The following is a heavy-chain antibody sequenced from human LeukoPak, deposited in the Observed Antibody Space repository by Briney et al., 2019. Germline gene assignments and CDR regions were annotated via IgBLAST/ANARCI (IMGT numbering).Heavy chain of an antibody. J-gene: IGHJ5*02. V-gene: IGHV4-39*01. CDR2: IYYSGST. D-gene: IGHD3-3*01. CDR1: GGSISSSSYY. Sequence: ETLSLTCTVSGGSISSSSYYWGWIRQPPRKGLEWIGSIYYSGSTYYNPSLKSRVTISVDTSKNQFSLKLSSVTAADTAVYYCARTPKYYDFWSGSPATFDPWGQGTLVTVSS. CDR3: ARTPKYYDFWSGSPATFDP.